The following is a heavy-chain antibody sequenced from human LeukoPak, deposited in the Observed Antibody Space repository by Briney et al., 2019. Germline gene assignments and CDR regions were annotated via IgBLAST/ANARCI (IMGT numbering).Heavy chain of an antibody. CDR2: ISTRNTI. J-gene: IGHJ4*02. CDR3: ARGDHHDDKVVGIDY. CDR1: RFTFSSYS. Sequence: PGGSLRLSCEVSRFTFSSYSLNWVRQAPGKGLEWLSYISTRNTIYYGDSVKGRFTISRDNAKNSLFLQMNSLRAEDTALYYCARGDHHDDKVVGIDYWGQGTLVTVSS. D-gene: IGHD1-14*01. V-gene: IGHV3-48*01.